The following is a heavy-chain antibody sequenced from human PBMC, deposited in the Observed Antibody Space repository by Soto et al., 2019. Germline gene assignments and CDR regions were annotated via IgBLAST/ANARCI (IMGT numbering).Heavy chain of an antibody. Sequence: EVQLLESGGGLVQPGGSLRLSCAASGFTFSSYAMSWVRQAPGKGLEWVSAISGSGGSTYYADSVKGRFTISRDNSKNTMYLQMNSLRAQDTAVYYCAKDLVWVQFQWLAWYFCYWGQGTLVTVSS. CDR1: GFTFSSYA. D-gene: IGHD6-19*01. V-gene: IGHV3-23*01. CDR3: AKDLVWVQFQWLAWYFCY. CDR2: ISGSGGST. J-gene: IGHJ4*02.